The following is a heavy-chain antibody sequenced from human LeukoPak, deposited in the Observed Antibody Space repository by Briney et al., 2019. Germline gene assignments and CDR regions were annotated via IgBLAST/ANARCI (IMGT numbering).Heavy chain of an antibody. CDR3: ARGPVDTAMVSDEFDY. CDR2: ISADSGNT. Sequence: ASVKVSCKASGYTFTSYGISWVRQAPGQGLEWMGWISADSGNTNYAQKLQGRVTMTTDTATSTAYMELRSLRSDDTAVYYCARGPVDTAMVSDEFDYWGQGTLVTVSS. J-gene: IGHJ4*02. V-gene: IGHV1-18*01. D-gene: IGHD5-18*01. CDR1: GYTFTSYG.